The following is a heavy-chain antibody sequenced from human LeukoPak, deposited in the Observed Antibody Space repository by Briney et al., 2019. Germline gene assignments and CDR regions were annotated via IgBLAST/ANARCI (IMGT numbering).Heavy chain of an antibody. J-gene: IGHJ6*02. CDR1: GFTFSDYY. D-gene: IGHD3-9*01. CDR2: ISSSGSTI. V-gene: IGHV3-11*01. CDR3: ARLILTGSYYYYGMDV. Sequence: GGSPRLSCAASGFTFSDYYMSWIRQAPGKGLEWVSYISSSGSTIYYADSVKGRFTISRDNAKNSLYLQMNSLRAEDTAVYYCARLILTGSYYYYGMDVWGQGTTVTVSS.